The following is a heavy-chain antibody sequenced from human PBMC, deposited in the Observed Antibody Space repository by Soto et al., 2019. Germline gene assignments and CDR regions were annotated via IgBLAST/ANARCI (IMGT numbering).Heavy chain of an antibody. D-gene: IGHD5-12*01. CDR3: ARDGYNPGDYYYGMDV. V-gene: IGHV1-8*01. CDR1: GYTFTSYD. CDR2: MNPNSGNT. Sequence: ASVKVSCKASGYTFTSYDINWVRQATGQGLEWMGWMNPNSGNTGYAQKFQGRVTMTTDTSTSTAYMELRSLRSDDTAVYYCARDGYNPGDYYYGMDVWGQGTTVTVSS. J-gene: IGHJ6*02.